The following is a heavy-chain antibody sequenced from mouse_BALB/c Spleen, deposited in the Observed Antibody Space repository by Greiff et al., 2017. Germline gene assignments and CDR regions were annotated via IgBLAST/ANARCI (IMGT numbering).Heavy chain of an antibody. CDR3: TPYGYYAMDY. J-gene: IGHJ4*01. V-gene: IGHV1S22*01. CDR1: GYTFTSYW. Sequence: LQQPGSELVRPGASVKLSCKASGYTFTSYWMHWVKQRPGQGLEWIGNIYPGSGSTNYDEKFKSKATLTVDTSSSTAYMQLSSLTSEDSAVYYCTPYGYYAMDYWGQGTSGTVSS. CDR2: IYPGSGST. D-gene: IGHD1-2*01.